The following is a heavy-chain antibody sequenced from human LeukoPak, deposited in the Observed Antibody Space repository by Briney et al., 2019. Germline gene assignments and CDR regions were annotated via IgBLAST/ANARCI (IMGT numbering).Heavy chain of an antibody. V-gene: IGHV4-34*01. CDR1: GGSTYY. CDR2: INLGGDN. Sequence: PSETLSLPCAVYGGSTYYWNWIRQSPAKGLEWIAEINLGGDNNYNPSLQRRGTIPVDTSKNHFSLQMTSLAAADTAIYYCACRSGIGYYIDGWGKGTAVTITS. D-gene: IGHD6-25*01. CDR3: ACRSGIGYYIDG. J-gene: IGHJ6*04.